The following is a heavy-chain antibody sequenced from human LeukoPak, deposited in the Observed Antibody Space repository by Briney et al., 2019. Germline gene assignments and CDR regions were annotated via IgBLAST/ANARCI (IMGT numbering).Heavy chain of an antibody. CDR3: ARDVATITTWHRYGMDV. Sequence: ASVKVSCKASGYSFTNFGITWVRQAPGQGLEWMGWISAHDGNKNYAQKFQSRVTLTTDTSTSTAYLDLRSLRSDDTAMYYCARDVATITTWHRYGMDVWGQGTTVTVSS. J-gene: IGHJ6*02. CDR2: ISAHDGNK. CDR1: GYSFTNFG. V-gene: IGHV1-18*01. D-gene: IGHD4-11*01.